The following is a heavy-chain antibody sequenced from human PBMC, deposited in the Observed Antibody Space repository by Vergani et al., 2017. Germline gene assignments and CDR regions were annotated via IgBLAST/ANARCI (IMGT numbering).Heavy chain of an antibody. CDR1: GFTFSSYG. CDR3: ARSDSRWYFDY. V-gene: IGHV3-33*01. CDR2: IWYDGSNK. D-gene: IGHD4-23*01. Sequence: QVQLVESGGGVVQPGRSLRLSCAASGFTFSSYGMHWVRQAPGKGLEWVAVIWYDGSNKYYADSVKGRFTISRDNSKNTLYLQMNSLGAEDTAVYYCARSDSRWYFDYWGQGTLVTVSS. J-gene: IGHJ4*02.